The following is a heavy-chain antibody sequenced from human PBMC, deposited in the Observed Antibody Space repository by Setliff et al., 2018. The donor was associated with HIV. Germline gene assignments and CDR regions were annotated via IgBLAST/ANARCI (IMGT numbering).Heavy chain of an antibody. CDR2: VDYTGST. J-gene: IGHJ4*02. CDR1: GGSISTSNYY. Sequence: SETLSLTCTVSGGSISTSNYYWGWVRQPPGKGLEWVGNVDYTGSTYYNPSLKSRVTISVDTSKNQFSLRLNSVTAADTSVYYCARQGNIVVVTSFDYWGQGTLVTVSS. V-gene: IGHV4-39*07. CDR3: ARQGNIVVVTSFDY. D-gene: IGHD2-21*02.